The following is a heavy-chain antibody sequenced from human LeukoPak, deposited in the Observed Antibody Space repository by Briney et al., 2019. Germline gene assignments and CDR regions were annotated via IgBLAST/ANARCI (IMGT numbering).Heavy chain of an antibody. J-gene: IGHJ4*02. CDR3: ARDVSIVRPRGYFDY. V-gene: IGHV3-30*04. CDR1: GFTFSSYA. D-gene: IGHD2/OR15-2a*01. CDR2: ISYDGSNK. Sequence: GGSLRLSCAASGFTFSSYAMHWVRQAPGKGLEWVAVISYDGSNKYYADSVKGRFTISRDNSKNTLYLQMNSLRAEDTAVYYCARDVSIVRPRGYFDYWGQGTLVTVSS.